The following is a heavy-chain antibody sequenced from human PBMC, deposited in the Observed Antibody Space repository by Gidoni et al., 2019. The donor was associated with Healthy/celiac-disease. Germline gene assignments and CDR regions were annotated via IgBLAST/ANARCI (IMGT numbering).Heavy chain of an antibody. D-gene: IGHD6-19*01. CDR3: ASSGWYVY. CDR1: GGPISSSSYY. V-gene: IGHV4-39*01. CDR2: IYYSGST. Sequence: QLQLQESGPGLVKPSETLSLTCTVPGGPISSSSYYWGWIRQPPGKGLEWIGSIYYSGSTYYNPSLKSRVTISVDTSKKQFSLKLSSVTAADTAVYYCASSGWYVYWGQGTLVTVSS. J-gene: IGHJ4*02.